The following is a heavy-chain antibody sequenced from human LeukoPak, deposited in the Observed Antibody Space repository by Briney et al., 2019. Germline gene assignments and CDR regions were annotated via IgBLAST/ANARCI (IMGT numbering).Heavy chain of an antibody. V-gene: IGHV4-31*03. Sequence: SQTLSLTCTVSGGSISSGGNYWSWLRQLPGKGLEWIGYIYYVGNTSYNPSLKSRLSMSVDTSNNQFSLRLTSVTAADTAVYYCARVEVIGSTRYFDCWGQGAMVSVSS. CDR2: IYYVGNT. J-gene: IGHJ4*02. CDR3: ARVEVIGSTRYFDC. CDR1: GGSISSGGNY. D-gene: IGHD3-16*02.